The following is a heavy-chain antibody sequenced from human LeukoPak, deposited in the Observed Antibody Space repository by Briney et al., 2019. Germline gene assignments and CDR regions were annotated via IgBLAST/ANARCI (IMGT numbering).Heavy chain of an antibody. CDR2: ISGSGGST. D-gene: IGHD2-21*02. CDR1: GFTFSSYA. J-gene: IGHJ4*02. V-gene: IGHV3-23*01. Sequence: PGGSLRLSCAASGFTFSSYAMSWVRQAPGKGLEWVSAISGSGGSTYYADSVKGRSTISRDNSKNTLYLQMNSLRAEDTAVYYCAKPVGYCGGDCYAFDYWGQGTLVTVSS. CDR3: AKPVGYCGGDCYAFDY.